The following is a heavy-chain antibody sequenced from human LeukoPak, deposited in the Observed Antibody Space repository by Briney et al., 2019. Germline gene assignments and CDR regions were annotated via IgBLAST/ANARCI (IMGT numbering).Heavy chain of an antibody. Sequence: GGSLRLSCAASGFTFSPYSMNWVRQAPGKGLEWVSSISGSSLYIYYADSVKGRFTISRDNAKNSLYLQMNSLRAEDTAVYYCARNPPYYDNSGYYYDYWGQGTLVTVSS. D-gene: IGHD3-22*01. J-gene: IGHJ4*02. CDR2: ISGSSLYI. CDR1: GFTFSPYS. CDR3: ARNPPYYDNSGYYYDY. V-gene: IGHV3-21*01.